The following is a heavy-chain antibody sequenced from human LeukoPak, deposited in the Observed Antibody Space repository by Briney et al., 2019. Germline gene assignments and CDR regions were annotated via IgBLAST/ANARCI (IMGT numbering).Heavy chain of an antibody. CDR2: IRYSGST. J-gene: IGHJ4*02. Sequence: SETLSLTCTVSGDSITGYYWSWIRQPPGRDLKYIGFIRYSGSTKYNPSLQSRVTMSVDTSKNQFSLKLTSVTAADTAVYYCARHKNSGTYPLDFWGQGTLVTVSS. CDR1: GDSITGYY. D-gene: IGHD1-7*01. CDR3: ARHKNSGTYPLDF. V-gene: IGHV4-59*08.